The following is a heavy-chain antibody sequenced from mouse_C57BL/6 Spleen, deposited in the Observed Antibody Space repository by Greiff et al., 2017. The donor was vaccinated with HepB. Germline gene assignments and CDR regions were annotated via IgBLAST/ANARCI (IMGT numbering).Heavy chain of an antibody. CDR3: ARAPTGYYAMDY. CDR2: ISDGGSYT. D-gene: IGHD4-1*02. J-gene: IGHJ4*01. CDR1: GFTFSSYA. V-gene: IGHV5-4*01. Sequence: EVQLVESGGGLVKPGGSLKLSCAASGFTFSSYAMSWVRQTPEKRLEWVATISDGGSYTYYPDNVKGRFTISRDNAKNNLYLQMSHLKSEDTAMYYCARAPTGYYAMDYWGQGTSVTVSS.